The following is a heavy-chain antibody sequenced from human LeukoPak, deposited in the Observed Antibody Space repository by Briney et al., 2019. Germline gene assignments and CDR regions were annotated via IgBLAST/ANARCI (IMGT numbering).Heavy chain of an antibody. CDR1: GFSFSTYA. J-gene: IGHJ4*02. Sequence: PGGSLRLSCVASGFSFSTYAMTWVRQAPGKELEWVSSISGNGGATHYGGFVKGRFSISRDTSKNTLYLQMYGLRVEDTAIYYCAISLDSPTVPVPMDYWGQGTLVTVSS. CDR3: AISLDSPTVPVPMDY. D-gene: IGHD4-17*01. CDR2: ISGNGGAT. V-gene: IGHV3-23*01.